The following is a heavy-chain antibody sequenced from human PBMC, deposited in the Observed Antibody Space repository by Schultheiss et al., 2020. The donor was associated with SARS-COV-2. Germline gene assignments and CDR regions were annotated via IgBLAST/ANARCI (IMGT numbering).Heavy chain of an antibody. D-gene: IGHD3-22*01. CDR1: GYTFTSYA. CDR2: INTGNGNT. Sequence: ASVKVSCKASGYTFTSYAMHWVRQAPGQRLEWMGWINTGNGNTKYSQKFQGRVTITRDTSASTAYMELSSLRSEDTAVYYCARARSGYPSPDYWGQGTLVTVSS. CDR3: ARARSGYPSPDY. J-gene: IGHJ4*02. V-gene: IGHV1-3*04.